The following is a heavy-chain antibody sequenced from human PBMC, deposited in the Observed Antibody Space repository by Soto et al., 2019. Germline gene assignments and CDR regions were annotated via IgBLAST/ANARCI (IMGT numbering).Heavy chain of an antibody. CDR2: INAGNGNT. V-gene: IGHV1-3*01. CDR3: ARWQLIAAAGRSPHYYYYYGMDV. CDR1: GYTFTSYA. D-gene: IGHD6-13*01. Sequence: ASVKVSCKASGYTFTSYAMHWVRQAPGQRLEWMGWINAGNGNTKYSQKFQCRVTITRDTSASTAYMELSSLRSEDTAVYYCARWQLIAAAGRSPHYYYYYGMDVWGQGTTVTVSS. J-gene: IGHJ6*02.